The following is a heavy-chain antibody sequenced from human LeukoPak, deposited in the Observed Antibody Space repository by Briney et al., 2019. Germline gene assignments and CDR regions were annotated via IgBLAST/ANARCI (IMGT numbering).Heavy chain of an antibody. D-gene: IGHD3-3*01. CDR3: ARDPGLLDFWSGYPVDY. V-gene: IGHV3-64*04. CDR2: ISSNGGST. Sequence: GGSLRLSCSASGFTFSSYAMHWVRQAPGKGLEYVSAISSNGGSTYYADSVKGRFTISRDNSKNTLYLQMNSLRAEDTAVYYCARDPGLLDFWSGYPVDYWGQGTLVTVSS. J-gene: IGHJ4*02. CDR1: GFTFSSYA.